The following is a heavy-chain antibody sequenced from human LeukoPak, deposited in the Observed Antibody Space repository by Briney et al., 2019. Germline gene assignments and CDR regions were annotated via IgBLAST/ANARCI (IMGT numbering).Heavy chain of an antibody. CDR2: IYYSGST. Sequence: SETLSLTCTVSGGSISSGDYYWSWIRQPPGKGLEWIGYIYYSGSTYYNPSLKSRVTISVDTSKNQFSLKLSSVTAADTAVFYCARSRGWRTAFDIWGQGTMVTVSS. J-gene: IGHJ3*02. CDR1: GGSISSGDYY. V-gene: IGHV4-30-4*01. CDR3: ARSRGWRTAFDI.